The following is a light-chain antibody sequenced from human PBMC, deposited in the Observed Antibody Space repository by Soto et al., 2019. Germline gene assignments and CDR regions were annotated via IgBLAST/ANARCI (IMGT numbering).Light chain of an antibody. V-gene: IGKV3D-20*02. J-gene: IGKJ5*01. CDR3: QQRSNWPPIT. Sequence: EIVLTQSPGTLSLSPGERATLSCRARQSVSSSYLAWYQQTPGQAPRLLIYGASRRATGIPDRFSGSGSGTDFALTISSLEPEDFAVYYCQQRSNWPPITFGQGTRLEIK. CDR1: QSVSSSY. CDR2: GAS.